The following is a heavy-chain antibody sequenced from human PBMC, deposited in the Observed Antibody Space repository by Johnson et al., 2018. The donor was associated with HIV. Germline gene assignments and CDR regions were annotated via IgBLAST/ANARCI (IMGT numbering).Heavy chain of an antibody. V-gene: IGHV3-11*01. J-gene: IGHJ3*02. Sequence: QMHLVESGGGLVKPGGSLRLSCAASGFTFSDDYMSWIRQAPGKGLEWVSYISRSGSTITYADSVKGRFTISRDNSKNSLYLQMNSLRAEDTALYYCAREPRLLTDAFDIWGQGTMVTVSS. D-gene: IGHD5-18*01. CDR2: ISRSGSTI. CDR3: AREPRLLTDAFDI. CDR1: GFTFSDDY.